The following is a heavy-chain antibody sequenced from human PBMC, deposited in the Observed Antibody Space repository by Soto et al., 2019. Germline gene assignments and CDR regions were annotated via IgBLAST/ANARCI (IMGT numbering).Heavy chain of an antibody. CDR3: ARREKRVLLWY. CDR1: GGSISSYY. V-gene: IGHV4-59*08. J-gene: IGHJ4*02. Sequence: SETLSLTCTVSGGSISSYYWSWIRQPPGKGLEWIGYIYYSGSTNYNPSLKSRVTISVDTSKNQFSLKLSSVTAADTAVYYCARREKRVLLWYWGQGTLVTVSS. CDR2: IYYSGST. D-gene: IGHD3-10*01.